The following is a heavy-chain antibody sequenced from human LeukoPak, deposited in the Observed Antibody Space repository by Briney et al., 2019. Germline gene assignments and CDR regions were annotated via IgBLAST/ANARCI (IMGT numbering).Heavy chain of an antibody. CDR1: GFTFSSYS. Sequence: GGSLTLSCAASGFTFSSYSMTWVRQAPGKGLEWASSISSSSSYIYYADSVKGRFTISRDNAKHSLYLQMTSLRADDTAVYYGARDRLMLAAVVDYWGQGTLVTVSS. CDR3: ARDRLMLAAVVDY. CDR2: ISSSSSYI. D-gene: IGHD6-13*01. J-gene: IGHJ4*02. V-gene: IGHV3-21*01.